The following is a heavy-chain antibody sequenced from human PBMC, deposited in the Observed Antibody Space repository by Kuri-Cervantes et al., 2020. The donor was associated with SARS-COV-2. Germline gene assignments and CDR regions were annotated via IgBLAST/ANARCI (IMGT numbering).Heavy chain of an antibody. CDR3: ARDRRPHMYDILTGYFRPFDY. D-gene: IGHD3-9*01. CDR1: EFTFSSYW. Sequence: GESLKISCAASEFTFSSYWMSWVRQAPGKGQEWVANIKQDGSEKYYVDSVKGQFTISRDNANNSLYLQMNSLRAEDTAVYYCARDRRPHMYDILTGYFRPFDYWGQGTLVTVSS. J-gene: IGHJ4*02. CDR2: IKQDGSEK. V-gene: IGHV3-7*05.